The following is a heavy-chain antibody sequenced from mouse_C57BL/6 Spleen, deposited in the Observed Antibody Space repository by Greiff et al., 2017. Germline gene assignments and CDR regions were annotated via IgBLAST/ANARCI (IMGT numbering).Heavy chain of an antibody. J-gene: IGHJ2*01. CDR1: GFSFTSYA. Sequence: VKLVESGPGLVAPSQSLSITCTVSGFSFTSYAISWVRQPPGKGLEWLGVIRPGGGTNYNSALKSRLSISKDHSKSQVFLKMNSLQTDDTPRYYCARPQEGGQGTTLTVSS. CDR2: IRPGGGT. CDR3: ARPQE. V-gene: IGHV2-9-1*01.